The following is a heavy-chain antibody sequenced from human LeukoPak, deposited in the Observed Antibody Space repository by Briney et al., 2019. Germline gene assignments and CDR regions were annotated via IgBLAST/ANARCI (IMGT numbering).Heavy chain of an antibody. CDR2: IKQDGREK. V-gene: IGHV3-7*01. Sequence: AGGSLRLSCAASGFTFTCCWMSWVRQTPGKGLEWVASIKQDGREKFYADSVKGRFTISRDNAKNSLYLQVNSLRAEDTAVYYCARVPGVTRYFDCGGQGILVTVSS. J-gene: IGHJ4*02. CDR3: ARVPGVTRYFDC. CDR1: GFTFTCCW. D-gene: IGHD4-23*01.